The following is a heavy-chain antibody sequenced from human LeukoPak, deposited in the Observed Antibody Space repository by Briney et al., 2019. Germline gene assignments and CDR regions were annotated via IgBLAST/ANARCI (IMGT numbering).Heavy chain of an antibody. Sequence: SEILSLTCTVSGGSISSSSYYWGWIRQPPGKGLEWIGSIYYSGSTYYNPSLKSRVTISVDTSKNQFSLKLSSVTAADTAVYYCAASLAYSSSWYFFAFDIWGQGTMVTVSS. D-gene: IGHD6-13*01. CDR2: IYYSGST. J-gene: IGHJ3*02. CDR3: AASLAYSSSWYFFAFDI. CDR1: GGSISSSSYY. V-gene: IGHV4-39*01.